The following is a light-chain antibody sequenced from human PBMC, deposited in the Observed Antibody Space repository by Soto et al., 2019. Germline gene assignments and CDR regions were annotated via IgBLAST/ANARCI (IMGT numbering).Light chain of an antibody. Sequence: DIVLTQSPGTLSLSPGERATLSCRASQSVGSIYLAWYQQKPGQAPRLLIHGASNRASGIPDRFSGSGSGTEFTLTISSLQSEDFAVYYCQQYNNWPPLTFGQGTRLEIK. CDR3: QQYNNWPPLT. CDR2: GAS. V-gene: IGKV3D-15*01. CDR1: QSVGSIY. J-gene: IGKJ5*01.